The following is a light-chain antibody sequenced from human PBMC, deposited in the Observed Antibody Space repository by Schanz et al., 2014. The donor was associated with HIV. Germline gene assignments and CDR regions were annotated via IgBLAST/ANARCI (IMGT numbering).Light chain of an antibody. CDR2: AAS. CDR1: QGISTY. CDR3: QQYNIWPFT. J-gene: IGKJ5*01. V-gene: IGKV1-8*01. Sequence: AIRMTQSPSSFSASTGDRVTITCRASQGISTYLAWYQQKPGTAPKLLIYAASTLQTGVPSRFSGSGSGTDFTLTISCLQSEDFAVYYCQQYNIWPFTFGQGTRLEIK.